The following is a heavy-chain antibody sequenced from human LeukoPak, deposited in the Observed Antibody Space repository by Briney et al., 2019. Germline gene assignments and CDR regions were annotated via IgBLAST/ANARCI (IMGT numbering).Heavy chain of an antibody. D-gene: IGHD5-24*01. CDR2: IIPILATA. CDR3: ARDNSVRDEAWWFNP. CDR1: GGTFSSYA. V-gene: IGHV1-69*06. J-gene: IGHJ5*02. Sequence: GSSVKVSCKASGGTFSSYAISWVRQAPGQGLEWMGGIIPILATASYAQKFQGRVTITADKSTSTAYLELSSLRSEDTAVYYCARDNSVRDEAWWFNPWGQGTLVTVSS.